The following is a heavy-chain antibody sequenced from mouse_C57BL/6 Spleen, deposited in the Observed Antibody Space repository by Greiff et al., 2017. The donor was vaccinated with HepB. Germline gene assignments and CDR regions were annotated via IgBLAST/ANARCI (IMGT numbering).Heavy chain of an antibody. CDR2: IWGVGST. V-gene: IGHV2-6*01. Sequence: LVAPSQSLSITCTVSGFSLTSYGVDWVRQSPGKGLEWLGVIWGVGSTNYNSVLKSRLSISKDNSKSQVFLKMNSLQTDDTAMYYCASRDSSGSWFAYWGQGTLVTVSA. J-gene: IGHJ3*01. D-gene: IGHD3-2*02. CDR1: GFSLTSYG. CDR3: ASRDSSGSWFAY.